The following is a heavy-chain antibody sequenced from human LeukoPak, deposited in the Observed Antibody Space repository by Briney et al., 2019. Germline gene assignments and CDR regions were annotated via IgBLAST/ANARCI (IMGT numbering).Heavy chain of an antibody. D-gene: IGHD3-22*01. CDR1: GGSFSGYY. Sequence: SETLSLTCAVYGGSFSGYYWSWIRQPPGNGLERIGEINHSGSTNYNPSLKSRVTISVDTSKNQFSLKLSSVTAADTAVYYCARARITMIVVVRSYLDYWGQGTLVTVSS. CDR2: INHSGST. V-gene: IGHV4-34*01. CDR3: ARARITMIVVVRSYLDY. J-gene: IGHJ4*02.